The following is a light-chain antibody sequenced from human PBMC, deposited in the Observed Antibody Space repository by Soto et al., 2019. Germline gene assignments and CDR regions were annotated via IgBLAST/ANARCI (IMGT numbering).Light chain of an antibody. V-gene: IGKV3-20*01. Sequence: VLTQAPGTLSLSPGERVNILCLASQSVSSTSLAWYQQKPGQTPRLLIYGASSRATGTPDRISGGGSGTHFTLTISRLEPEDFAVYYCRQSVTSSITFGQRTRLEIK. J-gene: IGKJ5*01. CDR1: QSVSSTS. CDR2: GAS. CDR3: RQSVTSSIT.